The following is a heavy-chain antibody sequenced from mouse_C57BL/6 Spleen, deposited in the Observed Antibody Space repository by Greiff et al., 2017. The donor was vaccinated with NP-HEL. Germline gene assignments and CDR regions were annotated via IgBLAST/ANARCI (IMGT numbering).Heavy chain of an antibody. D-gene: IGHD2-1*01. CDR1: GYTFTSYW. Sequence: QVQLQQPGAELVKPGASVKMSCKASGYTFTSYWITWVKQRPGQGLEWIGDIYPGSGSTNYNEKFKSKATLTVDTSSSTAYMQLSSLTSEDSAVYDCARNGNYRGYYAMDYWGQGTSVTVSS. J-gene: IGHJ4*01. CDR2: IYPGSGST. V-gene: IGHV1-55*01. CDR3: ARNGNYRGYYAMDY.